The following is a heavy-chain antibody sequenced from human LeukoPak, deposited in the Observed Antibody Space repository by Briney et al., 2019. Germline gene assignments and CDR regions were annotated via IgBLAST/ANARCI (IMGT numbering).Heavy chain of an antibody. CDR1: GITFSDYY. V-gene: IGHV4-34*01. CDR3: ARGNDYGDYYYYYYMDV. D-gene: IGHD4-17*01. Sequence: GSLRLSCAASGITFSDYYMSWIRQAPGKGLEWIGEIYHSGSTNYNPSLKSRVTISVDTSKNQFSLKLSSVTAADTAVYYCARGNDYGDYYYYYYMDVWGKGTTVTISS. CDR2: IYHSGST. J-gene: IGHJ6*03.